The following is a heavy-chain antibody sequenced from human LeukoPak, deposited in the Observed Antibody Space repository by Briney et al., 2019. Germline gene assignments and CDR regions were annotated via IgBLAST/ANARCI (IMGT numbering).Heavy chain of an antibody. CDR1: GFTFSNYD. CDR3: VRGGSGWYYLDY. Sequence: GGSLRLSCAASGFTFSNYDMHWVRQPIEKGVEWVSRINTAGDTYYPGSVKGRFIISRVNGNNSLYLQMNSLGAGDTAVYYCVRGGSGWYYLDYWGQGTLVTVSS. J-gene: IGHJ4*02. D-gene: IGHD6-19*01. V-gene: IGHV3-13*04. CDR2: INTAGDT.